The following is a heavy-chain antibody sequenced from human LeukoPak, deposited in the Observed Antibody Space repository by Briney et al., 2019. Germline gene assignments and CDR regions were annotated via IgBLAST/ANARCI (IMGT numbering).Heavy chain of an antibody. Sequence: GASVKVSCKASGYTFTGYYMHWVRQPPGQGLEWMGRINPNSGGTNYAQKFQGRVTMTSDTSISTAYMELSRLRSDDTAVYYCARYLTTVTTPFGYWGQGTLVTVSS. D-gene: IGHD4-17*01. J-gene: IGHJ4*02. CDR3: ARYLTTVTTPFGY. CDR2: INPNSGGT. CDR1: GYTFTGYY. V-gene: IGHV1-2*06.